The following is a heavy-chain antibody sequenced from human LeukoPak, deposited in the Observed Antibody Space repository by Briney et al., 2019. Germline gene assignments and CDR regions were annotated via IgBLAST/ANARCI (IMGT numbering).Heavy chain of an antibody. J-gene: IGHJ5*01. V-gene: IGHV3-30*04. Sequence: PGGSLRLSCAGSGLTFSSYAMNWVRQAPGKGLEWVSIVSFDGTNNFYADSVNGRFTVSRDNSKNTVYLHMNSLRPDDTAVYFCARDRNVIGADFDSWGQGTLVTVSS. CDR2: VSFDGTNN. D-gene: IGHD2/OR15-2a*01. CDR3: ARDRNVIGADFDS. CDR1: GLTFSSYA.